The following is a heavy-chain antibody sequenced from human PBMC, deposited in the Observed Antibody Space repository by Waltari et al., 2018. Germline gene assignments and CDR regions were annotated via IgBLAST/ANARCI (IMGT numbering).Heavy chain of an antibody. CDR2: VDPEDGDA. J-gene: IGHJ3*01. CDR3: ATGLEDSDSASRPFDV. V-gene: IGHV1-69-2*01. CDR1: TFTITNYY. Sequence: VLLLQSGAAVKKPGTTVKISCKVSTFTITNYYIHWVQQAPGKGLNWMGLVDPEDGDAIDSENFQGRVTMTADTSTDTVYMQLSSLTSDDTAIYYCATGLEDSDSASRPFDVWGQGTMVTVS. D-gene: IGHD1-26*01.